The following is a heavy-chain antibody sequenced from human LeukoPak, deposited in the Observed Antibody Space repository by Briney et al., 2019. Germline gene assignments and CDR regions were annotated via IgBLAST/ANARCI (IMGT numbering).Heavy chain of an antibody. CDR3: ARDYYDSSGPDYYFDY. V-gene: IGHV1-69*06. J-gene: IGHJ4*02. D-gene: IGHD3-22*01. CDR1: GGTFSSYA. Sequence: SVKVSCKASGGTFSSYAISWVRQAPRQGLEWMGRIIPIFGTANYAQKFQGRVTITADKSTSTAYMELSSLRSEDTAVYYCARDYYDSSGPDYYFDYWGQGTLVTVSS. CDR2: IIPIFGTA.